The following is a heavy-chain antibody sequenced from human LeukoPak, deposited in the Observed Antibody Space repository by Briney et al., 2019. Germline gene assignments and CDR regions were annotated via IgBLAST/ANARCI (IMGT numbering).Heavy chain of an antibody. Sequence: SVKVSCKASGGTFSSYAISWVRQAPGQGLEWMGGIIPIFGTANYAQKFQGRVTITADESTSTAYMELSSLRSVDTAVYYCATPGANFWSGYRPSYYYYGMDVWGQGTTVTVSS. CDR2: IIPIFGTA. J-gene: IGHJ6*02. V-gene: IGHV1-69*13. CDR1: GGTFSSYA. CDR3: ATPGANFWSGYRPSYYYYGMDV. D-gene: IGHD3-3*01.